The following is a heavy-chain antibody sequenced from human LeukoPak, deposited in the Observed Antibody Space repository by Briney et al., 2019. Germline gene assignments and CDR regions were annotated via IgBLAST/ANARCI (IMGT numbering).Heavy chain of an antibody. CDR2: VYYSGST. D-gene: IGHD4-11*01. CDR3: ARPWHDSSIVGLDP. CDR1: GGSISSTNSY. Sequence: PSETLSLTCTISGGSISSTNSYWGWIRQTPGKGLEWIGTVYYSGSTYYNPSLNNRVTISVDTSKNQFSLKLSSVTAADTAVYYCARPWHDSSIVGLDPWGKGTLVTVSS. J-gene: IGHJ5*02. V-gene: IGHV4-39*07.